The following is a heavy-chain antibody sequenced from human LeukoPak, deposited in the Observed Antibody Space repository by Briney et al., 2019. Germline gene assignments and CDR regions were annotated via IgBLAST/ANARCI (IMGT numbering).Heavy chain of an antibody. CDR2: IIPILGIA. CDR3: ASGTYYDFWSGYRLDY. V-gene: IGHV1-69*02. Sequence: SVKVSCKGSGGTFSSYTISLVRQAPGQGLEWMGRIIPILGIANYAQKFQGRVTITADKSTSTAYMELSSLRSEDTAAYSCASGTYYDFWSGYRLDYWGQGTLVTVSS. CDR1: GGTFSSYT. J-gene: IGHJ4*02. D-gene: IGHD3-3*01.